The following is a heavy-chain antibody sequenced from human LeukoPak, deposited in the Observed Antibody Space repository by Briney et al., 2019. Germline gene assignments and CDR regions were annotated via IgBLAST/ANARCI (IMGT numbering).Heavy chain of an antibody. D-gene: IGHD6-13*01. Sequence: SCKASGGTFSSYAMHWVRQAPGKGLEWVAVISYDGSNKYYADSVKGRFTISRDNSKNTLYLQMNSLRAEDTAVYYCARDGSSSWRGGWFDPWGQGTLVTVSS. V-gene: IGHV3-30-3*01. CDR3: ARDGSSSWRGGWFDP. J-gene: IGHJ5*02. CDR2: ISYDGSNK. CDR1: GGTFSSYA.